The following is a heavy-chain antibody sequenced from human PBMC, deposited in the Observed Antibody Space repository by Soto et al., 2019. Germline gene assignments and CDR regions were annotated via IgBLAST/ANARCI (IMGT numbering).Heavy chain of an antibody. CDR1: GFTFNNYA. Sequence: QVQLVESGGGVVQPGRSLRLSCAASGFTFNNYAMHWVRQAPGKGLEWVALISYDGSNKYYADSVKDRFTISRDNSKNTLYRQINSLRAEDTAVYYCARDPLWGTAMVLWYFDLWGRGTLVTVSS. V-gene: IGHV3-30-3*01. D-gene: IGHD5-18*01. CDR3: ARDPLWGTAMVLWYFDL. CDR2: ISYDGSNK. J-gene: IGHJ2*01.